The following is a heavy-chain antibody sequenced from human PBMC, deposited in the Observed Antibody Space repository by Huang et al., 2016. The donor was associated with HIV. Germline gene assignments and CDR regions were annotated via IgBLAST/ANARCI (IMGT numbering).Heavy chain of an antibody. J-gene: IGHJ6*02. CDR1: GYTFTNHD. V-gene: IGHV1-8*01. CDR2: MNPNNYNK. D-gene: IGHD3-3*01. CDR3: ARGGGVVGRITIFGVLTISDGTMDV. Sequence: QVQLVQSGAEVKKPGASVKVSCKASGYTFTNHDIHWVRQAPGHGLEWMGRMNPNNYNKVPAQKFQGIPTLTRTPSRTTAYMELSVLTSEDTATYSWARGGGVVGRITIFGVLTISDGTMDVWGQGTTVFVSS.